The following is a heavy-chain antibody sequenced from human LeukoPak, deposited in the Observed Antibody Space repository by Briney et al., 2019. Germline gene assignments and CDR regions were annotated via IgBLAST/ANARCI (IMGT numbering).Heavy chain of an antibody. V-gene: IGHV3-7*03. D-gene: IGHD1-14*01. CDR1: GFTLSQYW. CDR3: ARAGGNRYGYAFDI. CDR2: IRQDGHEN. J-gene: IGHJ3*02. Sequence: GGSLRLSCAASGFTLSQYWMSWVRQAPGKGLEWVANIRQDGHENYYADSVKGRFSISRDNAENSVFLQMTSLRVEDTAMYYCARAGGNRYGYAFDIWGQGTMVTVSS.